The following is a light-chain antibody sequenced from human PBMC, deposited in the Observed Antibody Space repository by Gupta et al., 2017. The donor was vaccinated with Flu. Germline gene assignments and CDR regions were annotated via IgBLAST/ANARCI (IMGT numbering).Light chain of an antibody. CDR2: KAS. J-gene: IGKJ1*01. CDR3: KHSKCCPWT. V-gene: IGKV2-30*01. Sequence: DDVLTQSPLSLPVTLGQSASISCRSSHSLVFSDRDSYVSWFHQRPGQPPRRLIYKASNRDSGVPDRSSGSGSGNDFILKISRVEEEDVGVYYCKHSKCCPWTFGQGTKVEI. CDR1: HSLVFSDRDSY.